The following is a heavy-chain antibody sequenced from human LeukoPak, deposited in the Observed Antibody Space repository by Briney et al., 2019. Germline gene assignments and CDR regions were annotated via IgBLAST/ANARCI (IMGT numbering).Heavy chain of an antibody. Sequence: PGGSLRLSCAASGFTFNNYAMSWVRQAPGKGLEWVSGVSGSGSRTNYVDSVKGRFTISRDNSKNTVHLQLESLRVEDTAVYYCAKGSRYNSGLLHYMDVWGKGTTVTVSS. D-gene: IGHD5-12*01. CDR2: VSGSGSRT. CDR3: AKGSRYNSGLLHYMDV. V-gene: IGHV3-23*01. J-gene: IGHJ6*03. CDR1: GFTFNNYA.